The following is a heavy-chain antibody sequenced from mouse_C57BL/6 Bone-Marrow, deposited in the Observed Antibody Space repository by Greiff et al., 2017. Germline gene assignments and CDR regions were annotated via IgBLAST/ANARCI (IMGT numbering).Heavy chain of an antibody. D-gene: IGHD2-2*01. CDR1: GFNIENTY. CDR3: ARGYYGYERAMDY. V-gene: IGHV14-3*01. Sequence: EVKLQESVAELVRPGASVKLSCTASGFNIENTYMHWVKQRPEQCLEWIGRIDPANGNTKYAPKFQGKATITADTSSNTAYLQLSSLTSEDTAIYYCARGYYGYERAMDYWGQGTSVTVSS. CDR2: IDPANGNT. J-gene: IGHJ4*01.